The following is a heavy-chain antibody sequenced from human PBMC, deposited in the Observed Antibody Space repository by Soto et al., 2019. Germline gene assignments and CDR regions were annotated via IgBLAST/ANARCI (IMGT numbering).Heavy chain of an antibody. CDR2: INAGNGNT. Sequence: ASVKVSCKASGYTFTSYAMHWVRQAPGQRLEWMGWINAGNGNTKYSQKFQGRVTITRDTSASTAYMELSSLRSEDTAVYYCARDGLGYCSSTSCYDYYYYYMDVWGKGTTVTVSS. CDR1: GYTFTSYA. CDR3: ARDGLGYCSSTSCYDYYYYYMDV. J-gene: IGHJ6*03. D-gene: IGHD2-2*01. V-gene: IGHV1-3*01.